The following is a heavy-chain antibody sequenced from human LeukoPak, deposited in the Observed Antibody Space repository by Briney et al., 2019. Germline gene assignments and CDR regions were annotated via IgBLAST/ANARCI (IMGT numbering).Heavy chain of an antibody. Sequence: PGGSLRLSCAASGFTFSSYAMSWVRQAPGKGLEWVSAISGSGGSTYYADSVKGRFTISRHNSKNTLYLQMSSLRAEDTAVYYCTKGGGGYNPFMGYWGQGTLVTVSS. D-gene: IGHD5-24*01. CDR1: GFTFSSYA. CDR2: ISGSGGST. CDR3: TKGGGGYNPFMGY. J-gene: IGHJ4*02. V-gene: IGHV3-23*01.